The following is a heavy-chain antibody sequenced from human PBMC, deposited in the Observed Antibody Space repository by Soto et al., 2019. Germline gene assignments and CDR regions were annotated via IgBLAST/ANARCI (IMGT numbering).Heavy chain of an antibody. CDR3: AKAAPRWYSSSWYSNWFDP. CDR1: GFTFSSYA. V-gene: IGHV3-23*01. Sequence: TGGSLRLSCAASGFTFSSYAMSWVRQAPGKGLEWVSAVSGSGGSTYYADSVKGRFTISRDNSKNTLYLQMNSLRAEDTAVYYCAKAAPRWYSSSWYSNWFDPWGQGTLVTVSS. J-gene: IGHJ5*02. D-gene: IGHD6-13*01. CDR2: VSGSGGST.